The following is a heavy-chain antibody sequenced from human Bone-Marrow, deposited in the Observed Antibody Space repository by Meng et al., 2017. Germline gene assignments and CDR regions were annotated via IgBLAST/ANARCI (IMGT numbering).Heavy chain of an antibody. CDR1: GEGFDTAW. J-gene: IGHJ4*02. V-gene: IGHV3-15*04. CDR3: IAWYLGF. CDR2: IGNKKEGRTT. Sequence: ADRVGSGGGLCVTWACPRLACGVMGEGFDTAWMTWVSEAPGKGLEWVGRIGNKKEGRTTDYAAPVKGRFTISSDESKNTFYLQMNSLKSEDTAVYYCIAWYLGFWGEGTLVTVSS.